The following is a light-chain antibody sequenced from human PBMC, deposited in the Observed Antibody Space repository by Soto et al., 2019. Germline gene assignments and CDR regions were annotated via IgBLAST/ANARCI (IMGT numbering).Light chain of an antibody. J-gene: IGLJ2*01. CDR2: GVS. CDR1: SSDVGSSNL. CDR3: FSFAGSNTLV. Sequence: QPALTQPASVSGSPGQSITISCTGTSSDVGSSNLVSWYQQHPGKAPKVMIYGVSTRPSGVSNRFSGSKSGNTASLTISGLQAEDEADYYCFSFAGSNTLVFGGAPKVTVL. V-gene: IGLV2-23*02.